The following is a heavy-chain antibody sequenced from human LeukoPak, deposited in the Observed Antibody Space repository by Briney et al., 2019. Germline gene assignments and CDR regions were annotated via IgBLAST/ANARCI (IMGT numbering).Heavy chain of an antibody. CDR3: ARENGSSWYLDY. CDR1: GYTFTSYY. CDR2: INPSGGST. J-gene: IGHJ4*02. D-gene: IGHD6-13*01. V-gene: IGHV1-46*01. Sequence: ASVKVSCKASGYTFTSYYMHWVRQAPGQGLEWMGIINPSGGSTSYAQKFQGRVTMTRDMSTSTVYMELSSLRSEDTAAYYCARENGSSWYLDYWGQGTLVTVSS.